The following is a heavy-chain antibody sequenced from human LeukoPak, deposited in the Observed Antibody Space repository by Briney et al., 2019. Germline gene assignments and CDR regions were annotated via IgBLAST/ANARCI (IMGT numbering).Heavy chain of an antibody. Sequence: GGSLRLSCEASGFTFSDHYMTWMRQAPGKGLEWVSYISGSGTGILYADSVKGRFTMSRDNAKNSLYLQMNSLRAEDTAVYYCARESGTPYSSGWYPLGYWGQGTLVTVSS. D-gene: IGHD6-19*01. CDR2: ISGSGTGI. V-gene: IGHV3-11*04. CDR3: ARESGTPYSSGWYPLGY. CDR1: GFTFSDHY. J-gene: IGHJ4*02.